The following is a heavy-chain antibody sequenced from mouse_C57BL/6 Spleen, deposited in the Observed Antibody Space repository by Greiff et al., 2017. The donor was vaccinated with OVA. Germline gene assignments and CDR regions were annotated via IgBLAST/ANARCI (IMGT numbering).Heavy chain of an antibody. J-gene: IGHJ2*01. V-gene: IGHV1-72*01. CDR1: GYTFTSYW. D-gene: IGHD1-1*01. Sequence: QVQLQQPGAELVKPGASVKLSCKASGYTFTSYWMHWVKQRPGRGLEWIGRIDPNSGGTKYNEKFKSKATLTVDKPSSTAYRQLSSLTSEDSAVYYCARRRDYYGSSYDYFDYWGQGTTLTVSS. CDR3: ARRRDYYGSSYDYFDY. CDR2: IDPNSGGT.